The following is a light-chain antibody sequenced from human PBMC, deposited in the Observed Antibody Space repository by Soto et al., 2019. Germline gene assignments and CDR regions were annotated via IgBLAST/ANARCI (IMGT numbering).Light chain of an antibody. V-gene: IGLV2-14*03. CDR1: SSDVGGYNY. CDR2: DVS. J-gene: IGLJ2*01. CDR3: SSYTISSTLV. Sequence: QSVLTQPASVSGSPGQSITISCTGTSSDVGGYNYVSWYQHHPGKAPKVMIYDVSNRPLGVSNRFSGSKSSNTASLTISGLQAEDEADYYCSSYTISSTLVFGGGTKLTVL.